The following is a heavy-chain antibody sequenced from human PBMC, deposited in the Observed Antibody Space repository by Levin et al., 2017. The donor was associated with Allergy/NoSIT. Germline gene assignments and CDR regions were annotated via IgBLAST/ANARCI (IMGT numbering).Heavy chain of an antibody. V-gene: IGHV3-30*18. J-gene: IGHJ4*02. CDR3: AKDGRRYCSGGSCSNFDY. CDR1: GFTFSSYG. CDR2: ISYDGSNK. D-gene: IGHD2-15*01. Sequence: LSLTCAASGFTFSSYGMHWVRQAPGKGLEWVAVISYDGSNKYYADSVKGRFTISRDNSKNTLYLQMNSLRAEDTAVYYCAKDGRRYCSGGSCSNFDYWGQGTLVTVSS.